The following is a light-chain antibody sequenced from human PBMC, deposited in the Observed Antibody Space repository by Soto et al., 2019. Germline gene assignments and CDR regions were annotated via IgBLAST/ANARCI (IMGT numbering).Light chain of an antibody. Sequence: EIVMTQSPATLSVSPGXSATLSCRASQSIASNLAWYQQRPGQAPRLLIYGASNRATGIPDRFSGSGSGTDFTLTITRLEAEDFAMYYCQSYDSSGTFGQGTKVDTK. J-gene: IGKJ1*01. CDR3: QSYDSSGT. V-gene: IGKV3D-15*01. CDR1: QSIASN. CDR2: GAS.